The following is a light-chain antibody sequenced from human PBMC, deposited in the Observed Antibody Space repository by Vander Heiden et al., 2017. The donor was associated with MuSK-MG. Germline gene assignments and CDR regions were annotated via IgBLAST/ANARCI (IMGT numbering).Light chain of an antibody. CDR1: QNIARY. CDR3: QHKDCTPNT. J-gene: IGKJ2*01. V-gene: IGKV1-39*01. CDR2: AAS. Sequence: DIQMTQSPSSLSASVGDRVTITCRASQNIARYLNWYQQKPGKAPNLLIYAASSLQSGVPSRFSGSGSGTDFSLSISRLQPEDFATYYCQHKDCTPNTFGQRTKLDIK.